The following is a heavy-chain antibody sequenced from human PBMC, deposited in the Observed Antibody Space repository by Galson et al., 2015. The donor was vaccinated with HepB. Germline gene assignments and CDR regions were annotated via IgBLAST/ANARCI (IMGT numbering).Heavy chain of an antibody. CDR3: VKDRGVRGYNIEY. J-gene: IGHJ4*02. Sequence: SLRLSCAASGFRFDNHAMHWVRQPPGKGLEWVSGIDWNSAAIGYADSVKGRFTISRYDAKKTLYLQMNSLRPEDTALYYCVKDRGVRGYNIEYWGQGILVTVSS. D-gene: IGHD3-10*01. CDR2: IDWNSAAI. V-gene: IGHV3-9*01. CDR1: GFRFDNHA.